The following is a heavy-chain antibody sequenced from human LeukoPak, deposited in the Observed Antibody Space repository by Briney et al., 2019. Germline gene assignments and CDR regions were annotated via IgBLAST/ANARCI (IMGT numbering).Heavy chain of an antibody. Sequence: SETLSLTCTVSGGSVSSGSYYRSWIRQPPGKGLEWIGYIYYSGSTNYNPSLKSRVTISVDTSKNQFSLKLSSVTAADTAVYYCARGFDILTAPFDYWGQGTLVTVSS. CDR3: ARGFDILTAPFDY. J-gene: IGHJ4*02. D-gene: IGHD3-9*01. CDR1: GGSVSSGSYY. CDR2: IYYSGST. V-gene: IGHV4-61*01.